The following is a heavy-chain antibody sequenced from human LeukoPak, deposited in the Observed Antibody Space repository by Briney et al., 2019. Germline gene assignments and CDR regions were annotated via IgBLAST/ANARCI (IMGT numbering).Heavy chain of an antibody. CDR2: ISSSSSYI. J-gene: IGHJ4*02. CDR3: ARDMGYCSSTSCSFDY. CDR1: GFTVSSNY. Sequence: GGSLRLSCAASGFTVSSNYMNWVRQAPGKGLEWVSSISSSSSYIYYADSVKGRFTISRDNAKNSLYLQMNSLRAEDTAVYYCARDMGYCSSTSCSFDYWGQGTLVTVSS. V-gene: IGHV3-21*01. D-gene: IGHD2-2*01.